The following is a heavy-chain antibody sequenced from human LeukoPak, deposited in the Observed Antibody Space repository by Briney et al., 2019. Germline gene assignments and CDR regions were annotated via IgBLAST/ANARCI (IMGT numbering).Heavy chain of an antibody. CDR3: ARERLQQLVPYNWFDP. CDR2: INSAGSST. D-gene: IGHD6-13*01. J-gene: IGHJ5*02. V-gene: IGHV3-74*01. CDR1: GFTFSSYW. Sequence: GGSLRLSCAASGFTFSSYWMHWVRQAPGKGLVWVSRINSAGSSTSYADSVKGRFTISRDNAKNTLYLQMNRLRAEDTAVYYCARERLQQLVPYNWFDPWGQGTLVTVSS.